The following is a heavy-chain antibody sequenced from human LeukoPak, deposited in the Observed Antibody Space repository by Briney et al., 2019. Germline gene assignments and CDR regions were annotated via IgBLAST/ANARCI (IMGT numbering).Heavy chain of an antibody. D-gene: IGHD2-2*01. CDR2: IYSGGST. Sequence: GGSLRLSCAASGFTVSSNYMSWVRQAPGKGLEWVSVIYSGGSTYYADSVKGRFTISRDNSKNTLCLQMNSLRAEDTAVYYCAKDSIVVVPAAQDYWGQGTLVTVSS. CDR1: GFTVSSNY. V-gene: IGHV3-53*01. CDR3: AKDSIVVVPAAQDY. J-gene: IGHJ4*02.